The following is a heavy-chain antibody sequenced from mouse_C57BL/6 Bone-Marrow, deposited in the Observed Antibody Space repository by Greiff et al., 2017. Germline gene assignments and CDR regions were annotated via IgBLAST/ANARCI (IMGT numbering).Heavy chain of an antibody. CDR1: GYTFTDYN. Sequence: VQLKESGPELVKPGASVKMSCKASGYTFTDYNMHWVKQSHGKSLEWIGYINPNNGGTRYNQKFKGKATLTVNKSSSTAYMELRSLTSEDSAVYYCARGGILYSNYAMDYWGQGTSVTVSS. V-gene: IGHV1-22*01. J-gene: IGHJ4*01. CDR3: ARGGILYSNYAMDY. CDR2: INPNNGGT. D-gene: IGHD2-5*01.